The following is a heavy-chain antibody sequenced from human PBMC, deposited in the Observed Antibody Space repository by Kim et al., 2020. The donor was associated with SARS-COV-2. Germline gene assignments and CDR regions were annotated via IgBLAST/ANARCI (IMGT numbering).Heavy chain of an antibody. D-gene: IGHD3-10*01. V-gene: IGHV3-30*18. CDR2: ISYDGSNK. CDR3: AKDPGFGELLIYYYGMDV. J-gene: IGHJ6*02. Sequence: GGSLRLSCAASGFTFSSYGMHWVRQAPGKGLEWVAVISYDGSNKYYADSVKGRFTISRDNSKNTLYLQMNSLRAEDTAVYYCAKDPGFGELLIYYYGMDVWGQGTTVTVSS. CDR1: GFTFSSYG.